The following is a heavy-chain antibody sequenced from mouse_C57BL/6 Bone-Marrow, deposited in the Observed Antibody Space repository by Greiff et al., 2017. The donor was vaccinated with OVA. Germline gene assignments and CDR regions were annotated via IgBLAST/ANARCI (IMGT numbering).Heavy chain of an antibody. CDR1: GYTFTSSW. CDR3: AKRSLYFGV. V-gene: IGHV1-55*01. J-gene: IGHJ1*03. Sequence: QVQLQQPGAELVKPGASVKMSCKASGYTFTSSWITWVKQRPGQGLEWIGDIYPGSGSTNYNEKFKSKATLTVDTSSSHAYMQLSSLTSEDSAVYYCAKRSLYFGVWGTGTTVTVSS. CDR2: IYPGSGST.